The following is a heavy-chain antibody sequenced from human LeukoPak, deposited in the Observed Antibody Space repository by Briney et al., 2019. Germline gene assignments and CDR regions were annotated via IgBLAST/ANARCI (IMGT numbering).Heavy chain of an antibody. Sequence: GGSLRLSCAASGFTFSSYAMSWVRQAPGKGLEWVSAISGSGGSTYYVDSVKGRFTISRDNAKNSLYLQMNSLRAEDTAVYYCARDGMGIAARHDAFDIWGQGTMVTVSS. CDR1: GFTFSSYA. D-gene: IGHD6-6*01. V-gene: IGHV3-23*01. J-gene: IGHJ3*02. CDR3: ARDGMGIAARHDAFDI. CDR2: ISGSGGST.